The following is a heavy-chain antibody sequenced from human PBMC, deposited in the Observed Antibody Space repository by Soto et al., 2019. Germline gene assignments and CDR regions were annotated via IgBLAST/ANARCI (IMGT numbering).Heavy chain of an antibody. CDR2: MSYDGSNK. CDR3: AREIRYYYDSSGYPLPGDY. CDR1: GFTFSSYA. D-gene: IGHD3-22*01. J-gene: IGHJ4*02. Sequence: GGSLRLSCAASGFTFSSYAMHWVRQAPGKGLDWVAVMSYDGSNKYYADSVKGRFTISRDNSKNTLYLQMNSLRAEDTAVYYCAREIRYYYDSSGYPLPGDYWGQGTLVTVSS. V-gene: IGHV3-30-3*01.